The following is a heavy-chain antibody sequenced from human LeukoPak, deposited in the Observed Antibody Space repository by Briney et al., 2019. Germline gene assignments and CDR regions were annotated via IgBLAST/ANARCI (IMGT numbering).Heavy chain of an antibody. CDR3: ATEVAPSDHYYYYAMDV. CDR1: GGSIISNY. Sequence: PSETLSLTCTVSGGSIISNYWSWVRQPPGKGLEWIGYIHYSGRTNYNPSLKSRVTISVDTSKNQFSLKLSSVTAADTAVYYCATEVAPSDHYYYYAMDVWGQGTTVTVSS. J-gene: IGHJ6*02. CDR2: IHYSGRT. D-gene: IGHD5-12*01. V-gene: IGHV4-59*01.